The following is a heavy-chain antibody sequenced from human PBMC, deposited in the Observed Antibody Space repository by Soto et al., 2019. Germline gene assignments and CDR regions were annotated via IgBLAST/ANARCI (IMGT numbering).Heavy chain of an antibody. CDR3: ARIAEAFQNWFDP. CDR2: IYYSGST. Sequence: PSGTLSLTCTVSGGSISSYYWSWIRQPPGKGLEWIGYIYYSGSTNYNPSLKSRVTISVDTSKNQFSLKLSSVTAADTAVYYCARIAEAFQNWFDPWGQGTLVTVS. CDR1: GGSISSYY. V-gene: IGHV4-59*08. D-gene: IGHD6-13*01. J-gene: IGHJ5*02.